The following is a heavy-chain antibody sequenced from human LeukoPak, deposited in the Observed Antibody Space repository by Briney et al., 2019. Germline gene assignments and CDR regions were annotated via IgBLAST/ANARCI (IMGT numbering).Heavy chain of an antibody. J-gene: IGHJ4*02. Sequence: GGSLRLSCAASGFTFSSYAMHWVRQAPGKGLEWVAVISYDGSNKYYADSVKGRFTISRDNSKSTLYLQMNSLRAEDTAVYYCARVGGTTVTTSGYFDYWGQGTLVTVSS. D-gene: IGHD4-17*01. CDR1: GFTFSSYA. V-gene: IGHV3-30*04. CDR3: ARVGGTTVTTSGYFDY. CDR2: ISYDGSNK.